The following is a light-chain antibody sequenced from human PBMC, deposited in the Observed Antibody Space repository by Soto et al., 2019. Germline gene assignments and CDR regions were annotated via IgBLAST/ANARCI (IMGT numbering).Light chain of an antibody. J-gene: IGKJ4*01. CDR3: QRRRDWPLT. CDR1: QSVSSY. V-gene: IGKV3-11*01. CDR2: DAS. Sequence: EIVLTQSPATLSLSPGERATLSCRASQSVSSYLAWYQPKPGQAPRLLISDASNRATGIPARFSGSGSGTDLTLTVSSLEPEDFAVYYCQRRRDWPLTFGGGTKVEI.